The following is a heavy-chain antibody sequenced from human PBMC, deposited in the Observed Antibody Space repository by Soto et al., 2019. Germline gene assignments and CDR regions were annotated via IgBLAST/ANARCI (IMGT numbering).Heavy chain of an antibody. D-gene: IGHD2-21*02. V-gene: IGHV3-23*01. J-gene: IGHJ4*02. Sequence: GGSQRLSCAASGFTFNNYAMSWVRQAPGKGLQWVSAISGSGDTTYYADSVKGRFTISRDNSKKTLYLQMNGLRAEDTAVYYCAKDQTAMSTFDFWGQGARVTVSS. CDR2: ISGSGDTT. CDR3: AKDQTAMSTFDF. CDR1: GFTFNNYA.